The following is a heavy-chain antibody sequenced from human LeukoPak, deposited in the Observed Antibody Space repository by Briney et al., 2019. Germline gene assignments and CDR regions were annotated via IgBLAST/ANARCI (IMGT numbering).Heavy chain of an antibody. CDR3: AIGYYDSSGYYYFDY. Sequence: GESLKISCKGSGYSFTSYWIGWVRQMPGKGLEWVGIIYPGDSDTRYSPSFQGQVTISADKSISTAYLQWSSLKASDTAMYYCAIGYYDSSGYYYFDYWGQGTLVTVSS. D-gene: IGHD3-22*01. CDR1: GYSFTSYW. CDR2: IYPGDSDT. J-gene: IGHJ4*02. V-gene: IGHV5-51*01.